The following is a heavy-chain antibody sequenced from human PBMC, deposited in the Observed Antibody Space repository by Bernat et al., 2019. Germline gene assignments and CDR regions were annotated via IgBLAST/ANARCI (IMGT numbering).Heavy chain of an antibody. D-gene: IGHD2-15*01. V-gene: IGHV4-39*01. Sequence: QLQLQESGPGLVKPSETLSLTCTVSGDSINSIHYYWGWIRQPPGMGLVWIGSIYYSGSTYNNPSLKSRVTISIDTSKNQFSLKLSSVTAADTAVYYCARHAYSSSLYRYFHHWGQGTLVTVSS. CDR2: IYYSGST. J-gene: IGHJ1*01. CDR3: ARHAYSSSLYRYFHH. CDR1: GDSINSIHYY.